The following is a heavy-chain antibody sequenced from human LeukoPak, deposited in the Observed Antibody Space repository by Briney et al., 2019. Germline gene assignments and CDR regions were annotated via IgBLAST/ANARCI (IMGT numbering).Heavy chain of an antibody. CDR1: GFTFSSYA. V-gene: IGHV3-23*01. D-gene: IGHD6-19*01. Sequence: PGGSLRLSCATSGFTFSSYAMSRVRQAQGKGLEWVSAITGSGGSTYYADSFKGRFTISSDNSNNTLYLQMNSLGAEDTAVYYCAKEEPHSSGWYGPVDYWGQVTLVTDAS. J-gene: IGHJ4*02. CDR3: AKEEPHSSGWYGPVDY. CDR2: ITGSGGST.